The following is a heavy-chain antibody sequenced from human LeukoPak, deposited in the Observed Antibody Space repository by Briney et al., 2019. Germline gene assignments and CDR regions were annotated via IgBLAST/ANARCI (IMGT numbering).Heavy chain of an antibody. Sequence: GGSLRLSCAASGFTFSSYSMNWVRQAPGKGLEWVSYISSSSSTIYYADSVKGRFTISRDNAKNTLYLQMNSLRAEDTAVYYCAKDVMVQGVINPYYYGMDVWGQGTTVTVSS. D-gene: IGHD3-10*01. J-gene: IGHJ6*02. CDR2: ISSSSSTI. V-gene: IGHV3-48*04. CDR3: AKDVMVQGVINPYYYGMDV. CDR1: GFTFSSYS.